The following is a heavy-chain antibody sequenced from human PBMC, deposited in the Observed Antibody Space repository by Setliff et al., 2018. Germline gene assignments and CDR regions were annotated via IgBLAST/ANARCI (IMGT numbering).Heavy chain of an antibody. CDR3: SGLVRFCTRTACQRLSGGEF. J-gene: IGHJ4*02. CDR1: GYTFDDYG. Sequence: ASVKVSCKTSGYTFDDYGIAWVRQAPGQGLEWMGWISPHTGNTYYTPKLHGRVTLTTDTSARTAYMELRSLSSDDTAVYYCSGLVRFCTRTACQRLSGGEFWGQGTLVTVSS. CDR2: ISPHTGNT. D-gene: IGHD2-8*01. V-gene: IGHV1-18*01.